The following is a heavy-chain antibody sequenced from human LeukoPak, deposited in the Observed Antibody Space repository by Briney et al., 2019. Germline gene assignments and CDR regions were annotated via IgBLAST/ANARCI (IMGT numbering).Heavy chain of an antibody. J-gene: IGHJ2*01. CDR3: ARALNGGYFDL. V-gene: IGHV4-31*03. D-gene: IGHD4-23*01. CDR1: GGSISSSSYY. CDR2: IYYSGST. Sequence: SETLSLTCTVSGGSISSSSYYWGWIRQPPGKGLEWIGYIYYSGSTYYNPSLKSRVTISVDTSKNQFSLKLSSVTAADTAVYYCARALNGGYFDLWGRGTLVTVSS.